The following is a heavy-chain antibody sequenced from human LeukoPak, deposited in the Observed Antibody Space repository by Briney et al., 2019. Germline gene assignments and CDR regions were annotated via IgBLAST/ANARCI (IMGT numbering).Heavy chain of an antibody. J-gene: IGHJ4*02. D-gene: IGHD5-18*01. CDR2: ISASGGNS. V-gene: IGHV3-23*01. Sequence: GGSLRLSCEASGFTFSDSAMSWVRQASGRGLEWVSLISASGGNSYYADSVKGRFTVSRDSSKNTLHLQMNSLRAEDTAVYYCARDRGYGYLFDYWGQGTLVTVSS. CDR1: GFTFSDSA. CDR3: ARDRGYGYLFDY.